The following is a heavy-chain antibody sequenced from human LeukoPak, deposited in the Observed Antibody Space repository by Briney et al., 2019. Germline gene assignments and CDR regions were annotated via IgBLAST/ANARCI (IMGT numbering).Heavy chain of an antibody. CDR1: GYTLTELS. Sequence: ASVKVSCKVSGYTLTELSMHWVRQAPAKGLEWMGGIDPEDGETIYARKFQGRVTMTEDTSTDTAYMELSSLRSEDTAVYYCATGSIVGAYTDLDYWGQGTLVTVSS. CDR3: ATGSIVGAYTDLDY. CDR2: IDPEDGET. V-gene: IGHV1-24*01. D-gene: IGHD1-26*01. J-gene: IGHJ4*02.